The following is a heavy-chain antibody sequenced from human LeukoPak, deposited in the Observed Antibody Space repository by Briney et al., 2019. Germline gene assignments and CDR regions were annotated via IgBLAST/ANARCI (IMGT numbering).Heavy chain of an antibody. CDR2: IIPIFGTA. V-gene: IGHV1-69*05. CDR3: ASASTYYYDSSGYYYGNAFDI. D-gene: IGHD3-22*01. Sequence: SVKVSCKASGGTFSSYAISWVRQAPGQGLECMGGIIPIFGTANYAQKFQGRVTITTDESTSTAYMELSSLRSEDTAVYYCASASTYYYDSSGYYYGNAFDIWGQGTMVTVSS. J-gene: IGHJ3*02. CDR1: GGTFSSYA.